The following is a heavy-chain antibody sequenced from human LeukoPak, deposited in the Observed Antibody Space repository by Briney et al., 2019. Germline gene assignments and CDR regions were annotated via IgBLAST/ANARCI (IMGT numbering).Heavy chain of an antibody. V-gene: IGHV1-69*05. J-gene: IGHJ3*02. D-gene: IGHD3-22*01. CDR2: IIPFFGTA. CDR1: GGTFSSYA. CDR3: ERDRYYYDGIDYPYSDAFDI. Sequence: GASVKVSCKASGGTFSSYAISWVRQAPGQGLEWMGGIIPFFGTANYAQKFQGRVTMTRDTSISTAYMELSRLRSDDTAVYYCERDRYYYDGIDYPYSDAFDIWGQGTMVTVSS.